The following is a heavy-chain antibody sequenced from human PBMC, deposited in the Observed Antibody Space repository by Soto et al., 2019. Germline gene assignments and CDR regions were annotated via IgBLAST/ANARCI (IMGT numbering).Heavy chain of an antibody. CDR1: GFTFSSYA. Sequence: ESGGGLVQPGGSLRLSCAASGFTFSSYAMSWVRQAPGKGLEWVSAISGSGGSTYYADSVKGRFTISRNNSKNTRYLQMNSLRAEDTAVYYCAKSGVVVPADMGYYYYYYMDVWGKGTTVTVSS. J-gene: IGHJ6*03. CDR2: ISGSGGST. D-gene: IGHD2-2*01. CDR3: AKSGVVVPADMGYYYYYYMDV. V-gene: IGHV3-23*01.